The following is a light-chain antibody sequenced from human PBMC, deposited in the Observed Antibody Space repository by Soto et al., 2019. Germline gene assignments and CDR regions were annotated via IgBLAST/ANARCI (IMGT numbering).Light chain of an antibody. Sequence: DIQMTQSPSSLSASVGDRVTFTCRASQSISNWLAWYQQKPGKAPKLLIYKASTLESGVPSRFSGSGSGTEFTLTISSLQPDDFATYYCQQYNSYSFGQGTKVDIK. CDR1: QSISNW. V-gene: IGKV1-5*03. CDR3: QQYNSYS. CDR2: KAS. J-gene: IGKJ1*01.